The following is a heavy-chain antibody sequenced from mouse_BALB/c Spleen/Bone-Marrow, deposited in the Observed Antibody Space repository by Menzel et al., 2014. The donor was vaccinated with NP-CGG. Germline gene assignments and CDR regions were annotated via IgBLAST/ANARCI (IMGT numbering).Heavy chain of an antibody. V-gene: IGHV1S41*01. Sequence: DLVKPGASVKLSCKASGYTFTSYWINWIKQRPGQGLEWIGRIAPGSGNTYYNEMFKGKATLTVDTSSSTAYIQLSSLSTEDSPVYFCARSPMITESYAMDYWVQGTPVTVPS. CDR3: ARSPMITESYAMDY. CDR1: GYTFTSYW. J-gene: IGHJ4*01. CDR2: IAPGSGNT. D-gene: IGHD2-4*01.